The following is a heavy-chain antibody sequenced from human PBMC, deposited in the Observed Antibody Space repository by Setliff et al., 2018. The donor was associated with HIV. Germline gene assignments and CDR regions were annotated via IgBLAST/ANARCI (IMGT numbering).Heavy chain of an antibody. D-gene: IGHD2-21*02. CDR2: IHHSGDT. Sequence: SETLSLTCAVSGGSIGGTHYWHWVRQPPGRGLEWIGDIHHSGDTNYNPSLKSRVTLSFDNFNNQFSLKLTSVTAADTAIYYCADPPAGLWGQGILVTVSS. J-gene: IGHJ4*02. CDR1: GGSIGGTHY. CDR3: ADPPAGL. V-gene: IGHV4-4*02.